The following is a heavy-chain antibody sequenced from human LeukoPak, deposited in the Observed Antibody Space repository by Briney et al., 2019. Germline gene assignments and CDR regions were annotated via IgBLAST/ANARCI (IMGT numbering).Heavy chain of an antibody. V-gene: IGHV2-5*01. CDR3: AHRGVVREKYFLH. D-gene: IGHD3-10*01. CDR2: IYWNDNK. CDR1: GFSLSRNTVG. Sequence: SGPTLVNPTQTLTLTCTFSGFSLSRNTVGVGWIRQPPGRALEWLASIYWNDNKRYRPSLRDRVTITKDTSKSQVVLTMTNMDPVDTATYYCAHRGVVREKYFLHWGQGTLVTVS. J-gene: IGHJ1*01.